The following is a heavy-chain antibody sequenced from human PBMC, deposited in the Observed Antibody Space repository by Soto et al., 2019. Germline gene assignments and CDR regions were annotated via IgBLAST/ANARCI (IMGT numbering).Heavy chain of an antibody. CDR2: IIPIFGTA. CDR3: ARSAAVVVTAGYFDY. CDR1: GGTFSSYA. J-gene: IGHJ4*02. D-gene: IGHD2-21*02. V-gene: IGHV1-69*13. Sequence: SVKVSCKASGGTFSSYAISWVRQAPGQGLEWMGGIIPIFGTANYAQEFQGRVTITADESTSTAYMELSSLRSEDTAVYYCARSAAVVVTAGYFDYWGQGTLVTVSS.